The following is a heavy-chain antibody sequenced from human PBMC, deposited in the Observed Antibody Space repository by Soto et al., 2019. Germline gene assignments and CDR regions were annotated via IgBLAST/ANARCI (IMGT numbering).Heavy chain of an antibody. CDR2: IIPMFGKP. V-gene: IGHV1-69*01. CDR1: GGTFRSYA. CDR3: ARSMETNYFYCMDV. Sequence: QVQLVQSGAEVREPGSSVKVSCEASGGTFRSYAINWVRQAPGQGLEWIGGIIPMFGKPNYAEKFLGRVTISADESTRTAYMGVTRLKSEDTAVYYCARSMETNYFYCMDVWGLGTTVTVSS. J-gene: IGHJ6*02. D-gene: IGHD2-8*01.